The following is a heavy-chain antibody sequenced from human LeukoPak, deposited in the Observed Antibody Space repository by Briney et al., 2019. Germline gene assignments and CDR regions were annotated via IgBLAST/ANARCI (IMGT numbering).Heavy chain of an antibody. J-gene: IGHJ3*02. CDR2: ISSSGST. CDR3: ARGPYSYDSSGAFDI. Sequence: SQTLSLTCTVSGDSISSGDYYWSWIRQPAGKGLEWIGRISSSGSTNYNPSLKSRVTRSVDTSKKQCSLKLSSVTAADTAVYFCARGPYSYDSSGAFDIWGQGTMVTVSS. CDR1: GDSISSGDYY. D-gene: IGHD3-22*01. V-gene: IGHV4-61*02.